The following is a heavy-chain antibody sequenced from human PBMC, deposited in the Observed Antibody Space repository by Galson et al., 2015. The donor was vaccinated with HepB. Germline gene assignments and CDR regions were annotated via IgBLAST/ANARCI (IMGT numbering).Heavy chain of an antibody. CDR1: GYTFTSYY. D-gene: IGHD6-13*01. V-gene: IGHV1-46*01. CDR3: ARGQRSSSWYGGAFDI. CDR2: INPSGGST. Sequence: SVKVSCKASGYTFTSYYMHWVRQAPGQGLEWMAIINPSGGSTSYSQKFQGRVTVTRDTSTSTVYMELSSLRSEDTAVYYCARGQRSSSWYGGAFDIWGQGTMVTVSS. J-gene: IGHJ3*02.